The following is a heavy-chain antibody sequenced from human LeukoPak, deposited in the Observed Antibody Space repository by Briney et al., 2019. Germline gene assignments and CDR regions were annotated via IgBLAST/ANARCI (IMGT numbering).Heavy chain of an antibody. Sequence: ASVTVSYKASGYTSTSYGISWVRQAPGQGLEWMGWISAYKCNTNHAHKVQGRVTMTTDTSTSTVITELSRLRSADTAVYYCAREMSDSQDIVATMGSDYFDYWGQGTLVTVSS. CDR3: AREMSDSQDIVATMGSDYFDY. V-gene: IGHV1-18*01. J-gene: IGHJ4*02. D-gene: IGHD5-12*01. CDR2: ISAYKCNT. CDR1: GYTSTSYG.